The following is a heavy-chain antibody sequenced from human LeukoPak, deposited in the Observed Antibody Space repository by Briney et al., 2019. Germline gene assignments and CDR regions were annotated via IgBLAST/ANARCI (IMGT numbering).Heavy chain of an antibody. V-gene: IGHV4-59*01. CDR1: GGSISTYY. J-gene: IGHJ1*01. Sequence: SETLSLTCTVSGGSISTYYWNWIRQPPGKGLEWIGYIYHSGSTNYNPSLQSRVTISVDTSKNQFSLNLNSVTAADTAVYYCARGGAARLHFQNWGQGPLVTVPS. D-gene: IGHD6-6*01. CDR2: IYHSGST. CDR3: ARGGAARLHFQN.